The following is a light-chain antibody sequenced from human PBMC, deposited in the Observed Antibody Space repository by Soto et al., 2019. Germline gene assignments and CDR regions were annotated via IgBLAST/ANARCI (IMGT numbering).Light chain of an antibody. V-gene: IGKV1-5*01. Sequence: DIQMTHSPSTLSVSVGDRVTITGLASQTISICFAWYQQKPGKAPKLLIYDASSLESGVPSRFGGGGSGTEFTLTISSLQPDDFAIYYCQQYINYPWTFGQGTKVDIK. CDR3: QQYINYPWT. CDR2: DAS. J-gene: IGKJ1*01. CDR1: QTISIC.